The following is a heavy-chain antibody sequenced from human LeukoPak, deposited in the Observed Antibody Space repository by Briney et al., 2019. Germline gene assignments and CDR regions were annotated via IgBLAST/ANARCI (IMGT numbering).Heavy chain of an antibody. J-gene: IGHJ4*02. CDR3: ARKIFGSGSYPDF. D-gene: IGHD3-10*01. CDR1: GFAFNTCA. Sequence: PGRSLRLSCAASGFAFNTCAMHWVRQAPGQGLEWVALIWHDGSHKFYSNSVRGQFTISRDNSKNTVSLQMNNLRPEDTAVYYCARKIFGSGSYPDFWGQGTLVTVSS. CDR2: IWHDGSHK. V-gene: IGHV3-33*01.